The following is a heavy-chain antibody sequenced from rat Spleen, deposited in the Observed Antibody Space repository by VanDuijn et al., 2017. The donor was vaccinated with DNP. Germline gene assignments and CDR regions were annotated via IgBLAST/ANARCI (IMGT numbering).Heavy chain of an antibody. V-gene: IGHV5S10*01. CDR1: GFTFSDYN. CDR3: ARLLYGSYAMDA. Sequence: EVQLVESGGGLVQPGNSLKLSCAASGFTFSDYNMAWVRQVPKKGLEWVATISYDGSRTYYRDSVKGRFTISRDDAKNTLYLQMNSLRSEDTATYYCARLLYGSYAMDAWGQGTSVTVSS. CDR2: ISYDGSRT. J-gene: IGHJ4*01. D-gene: IGHD1-8*01.